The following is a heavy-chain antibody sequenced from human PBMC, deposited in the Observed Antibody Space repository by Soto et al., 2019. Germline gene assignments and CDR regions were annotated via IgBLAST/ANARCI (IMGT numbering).Heavy chain of an antibody. J-gene: IGHJ3*02. Sequence: PSETLSLTCTVSGGSISSYYWSWIRQPPGKGLEWIGYIYYSGSTNYNPSLKSRVTISVDTSKNQFSLKLSSVTAADTAVYYCARVPPYLYIVYRNGAFDIWGQGTMVTVSS. CDR2: IYYSGST. CDR1: GGSISSYY. V-gene: IGHV4-59*01. D-gene: IGHD5-12*01. CDR3: ARVPPYLYIVYRNGAFDI.